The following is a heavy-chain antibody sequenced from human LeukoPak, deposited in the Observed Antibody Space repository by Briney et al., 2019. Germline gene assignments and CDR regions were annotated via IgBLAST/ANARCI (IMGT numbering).Heavy chain of an antibody. J-gene: IGHJ4*02. Sequence: SETLSLTCTVSGDSISGSYYWSWFRQLPGKGLEWIGFIYHSGKTYYNPSHKSRFTISIDTSKNQFSLTVSSVTAADTAVYYCARDAGYYFDFWGQGTLVTVSS. V-gene: IGHV4-31*03. CDR3: ARDAGYYFDF. CDR1: GDSISGSYY. CDR2: IYHSGKT. D-gene: IGHD6-13*01.